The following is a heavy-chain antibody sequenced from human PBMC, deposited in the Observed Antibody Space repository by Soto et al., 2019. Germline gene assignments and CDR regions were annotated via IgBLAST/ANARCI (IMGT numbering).Heavy chain of an antibody. J-gene: IGHJ5*02. Sequence: PSQTLSLTCAISGDSVSSNSAAWNWIRQSPSRGLEWLGRTYYRSKWYNDYAVSVKSRITINPDTSKNQFSLQLNSVTPEDTAVYYCAREGLGDDYVWGGYRYFRGHWFDPWGQGTLVTVSS. D-gene: IGHD3-16*02. CDR2: TYYRSKWYN. CDR3: AREGLGDDYVWGGYRYFRGHWFDP. CDR1: GDSVSSNSAA. V-gene: IGHV6-1*01.